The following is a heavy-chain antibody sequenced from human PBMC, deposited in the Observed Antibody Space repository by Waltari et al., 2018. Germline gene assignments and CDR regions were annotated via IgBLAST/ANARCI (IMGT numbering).Heavy chain of an antibody. CDR1: GFPFSRFA. J-gene: IGHJ6*02. CDR3: AKVFRKIFDGMDV. D-gene: IGHD3-3*01. CDR2: ISGSGGST. Sequence: EVQLLESGGGLVQPGGSLRLSCAASGFPFSRFAMRWVRQAPGKGLEWVSAISGSGGSTYYADSVKGRFTISRDNSKNTLYLQMNSLRAEDTAVYYCAKVFRKIFDGMDVWGQGTMVTVSS. V-gene: IGHV3-23*01.